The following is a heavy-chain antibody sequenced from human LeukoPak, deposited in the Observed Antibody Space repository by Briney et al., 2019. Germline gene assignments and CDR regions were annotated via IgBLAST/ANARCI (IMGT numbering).Heavy chain of an antibody. Sequence: GGSLRLFCAASGFTFSSYWMSWVRQAPGKGLEWVANIKKDGSEKYYVDSVRGRFTISRDNAKTSLYLQMNSLRAEDTAVYYCARDLSGVTGYTYGRGIDYWGQGTLVTVSS. J-gene: IGHJ4*02. D-gene: IGHD5-18*01. CDR1: GFTFSSYW. CDR3: ARDLSGVTGYTYGRGIDY. V-gene: IGHV3-7*01. CDR2: IKKDGSEK.